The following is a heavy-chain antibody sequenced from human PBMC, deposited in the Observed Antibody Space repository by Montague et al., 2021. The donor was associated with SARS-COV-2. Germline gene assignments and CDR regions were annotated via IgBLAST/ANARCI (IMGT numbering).Heavy chain of an antibody. Sequence: SETLSLTCTVSGGSISSSGYYWGWIRQPPGKGLEWIGSIYYSGSTYYNPSLKSRVTISVDTSKNQFSLKLSSVTAADTAVYYCARFTTSYYYDSKAAPATPDAFDIGGQGTMVTVSS. J-gene: IGHJ3*02. D-gene: IGHD3-22*01. CDR2: IYYSGST. CDR1: GGSISSSGYY. V-gene: IGHV4-39*01. CDR3: ARFTTSYYYDSKAAPATPDAFDI.